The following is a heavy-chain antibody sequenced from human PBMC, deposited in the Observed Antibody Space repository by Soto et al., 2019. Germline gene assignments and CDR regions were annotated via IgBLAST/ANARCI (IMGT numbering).Heavy chain of an antibody. Sequence: GGSLRLSCAASGFSFSKYGMHWVRQAPGKGLEWVAFVSSDGNNKYYGDSVKGRFTISRDNSKNMVFLQVDSLRADDTAVYYCAKDRVIQLLPIWPDPWGQGTLVTVSS. CDR1: GFSFSKYG. CDR2: VSSDGNNK. V-gene: IGHV3-30*18. CDR3: AKDRVIQLLPIWPDP. J-gene: IGHJ5*02. D-gene: IGHD2-2*01.